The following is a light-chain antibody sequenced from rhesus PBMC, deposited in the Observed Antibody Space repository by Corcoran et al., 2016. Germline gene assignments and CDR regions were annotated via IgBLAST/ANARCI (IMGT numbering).Light chain of an antibody. V-gene: IGKV2S20*01. J-gene: IGKJ4*01. CDR3: MQGIEYLLS. CDR1: QSLLDSEVGNTY. CDR2: EVS. Sequence: DIVMTQTPLSLPVTPGEPASISCRSSQSLLDSEVGNTYLEWDLQKPGQSPQPCFYEVSNRASGVPDSVSGWGSNTDFTLKSSRFEAEDVGVYSCMQGIEYLLSFDGGTKVKLK.